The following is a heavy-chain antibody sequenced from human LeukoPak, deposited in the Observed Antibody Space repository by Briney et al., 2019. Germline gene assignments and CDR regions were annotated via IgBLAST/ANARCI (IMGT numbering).Heavy chain of an antibody. J-gene: IGHJ3*01. Sequence: SQTLSLTCTVSGGSISSGGYYWSWIRQPPGKGLEWIGYIYHSGSTYYNPSLKSRVTMSVDTSKNQFSLQLNSVTPEDTAVYYCARAGDHVTYGGVDVWGLGTMVTVSS. D-gene: IGHD4-23*01. V-gene: IGHV4-30-2*01. CDR2: IYHSGST. CDR1: GGSISSGGYY. CDR3: ARAGDHVTYGGVDV.